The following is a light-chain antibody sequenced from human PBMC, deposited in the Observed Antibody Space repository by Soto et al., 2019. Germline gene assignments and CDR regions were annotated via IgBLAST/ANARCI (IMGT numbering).Light chain of an antibody. V-gene: IGLV2-14*01. CDR3: SSYTTTNTLYV. Sequence: QSALTQPASVSGSPGQSITISCTGTSRDIGNYNYVSWYQQDPGKASKLIIYEVSNRPSGVSSRFSGSKSDNTASLTISGLQAEDEADYYCSSYTTTNTLYVFGTGTKLTVL. CDR2: EVS. CDR1: SRDIGNYNY. J-gene: IGLJ1*01.